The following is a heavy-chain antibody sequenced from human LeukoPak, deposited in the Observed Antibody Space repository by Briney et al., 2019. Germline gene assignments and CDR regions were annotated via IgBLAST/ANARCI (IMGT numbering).Heavy chain of an antibody. CDR3: ARDTSRESTAGDLDY. CDR1: GFTFSSYG. D-gene: IGHD3-10*01. Sequence: GGSLRLSCAASGFTFSSYGMHWVRQAPGKGLEWVAVISYDGSNKYYADSVKGRFTISRDNSKNTLYLQMNSLRAEDTAVYYCARDTSRESTAGDLDYWGQGTLVTVSS. V-gene: IGHV3-30*03. J-gene: IGHJ4*02. CDR2: ISYDGSNK.